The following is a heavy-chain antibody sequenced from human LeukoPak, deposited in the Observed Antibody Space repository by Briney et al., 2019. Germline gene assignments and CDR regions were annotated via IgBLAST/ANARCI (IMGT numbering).Heavy chain of an antibody. D-gene: IGHD4-17*01. J-gene: IGHJ4*02. CDR1: GFTFSSYA. CDR2: IINSGATT. V-gene: IGHV3-23*01. CDR3: AKDIHGDYGGLDY. Sequence: PGGSLRLSCAASGFTFSSYAMTWVRQAPGKGLEWVSTIINSGATTYYADSVKGRFTISRDNSKNTLDLQMNSLRAEDTAEYYCAKDIHGDYGGLDYWGQGTLVTVSS.